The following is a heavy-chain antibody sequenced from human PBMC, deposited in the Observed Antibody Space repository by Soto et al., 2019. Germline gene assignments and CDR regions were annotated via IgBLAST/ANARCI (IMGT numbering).Heavy chain of an antibody. Sequence: QVQLVQSGAEVKKPGSSVKVSCKASVGTFSSYAISWVRQAPGQGLEWMGVIIPIFGTANYAQTFQGRGTITADEAASTAYMELSSLRCEDTALYYCGCMDVWGQGTTVTVSS. CDR3: GCMDV. V-gene: IGHV1-69*12. CDR2: IIPIFGTA. CDR1: VGTFSSYA. J-gene: IGHJ6*02.